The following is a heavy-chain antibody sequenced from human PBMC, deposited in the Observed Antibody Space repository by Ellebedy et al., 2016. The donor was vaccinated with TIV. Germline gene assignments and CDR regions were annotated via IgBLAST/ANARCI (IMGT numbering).Heavy chain of an antibody. Sequence: SETLSLXXAVSGGSISSSNWWSWVRQPPGKGLEWIGEIYHSGSTNYNPSLKSRVTISVDKPKNQFSLKLSSVTAADTAVYYCARDDVVVVTAIRDYYYYYGMDVWGQGTTVTVSS. CDR2: IYHSGST. CDR1: GGSISSSNW. V-gene: IGHV4-4*02. D-gene: IGHD2-21*02. J-gene: IGHJ6*02. CDR3: ARDDVVVVTAIRDYYYYYGMDV.